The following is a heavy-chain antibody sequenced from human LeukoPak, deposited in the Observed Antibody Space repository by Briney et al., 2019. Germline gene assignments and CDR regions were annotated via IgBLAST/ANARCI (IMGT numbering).Heavy chain of an antibody. CDR2: IYYSGST. CDR1: GGSISSYY. CDR3: ARVGYGPYFDY. V-gene: IGHV4-59*01. Sequence: PSETLSLTCTVSGGSISSYYWSWIRQPPGKGLEWIGYIYYSGSTNYNPSLKSRVTISVDTSKNQFSLELSSVTAADTAVYYCARVGYGPYFDYWGQGTLVTVSS. D-gene: IGHD4-17*01. J-gene: IGHJ4*02.